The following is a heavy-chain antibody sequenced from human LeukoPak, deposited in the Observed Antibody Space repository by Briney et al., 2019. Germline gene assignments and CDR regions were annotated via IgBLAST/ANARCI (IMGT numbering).Heavy chain of an antibody. CDR3: AKGGDSSGYYYYYYYMDV. Sequence: GGSLRLSCADSGFTFSSYGMHWVRQAPGKGLEWVAFIRYDGSNKYYADSVKGRFTISRDNSKNTLYLQMNSLRAEDTAVYYCAKGGDSSGYYYYYYYMDVWGKGTTVTVSS. CDR2: IRYDGSNK. J-gene: IGHJ6*03. V-gene: IGHV3-30*02. D-gene: IGHD3-22*01. CDR1: GFTFSSYG.